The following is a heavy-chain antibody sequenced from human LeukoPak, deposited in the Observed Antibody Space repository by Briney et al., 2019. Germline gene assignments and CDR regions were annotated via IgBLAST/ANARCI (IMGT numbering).Heavy chain of an antibody. CDR2: ISAYNGNT. J-gene: IGHJ4*02. Sequence: GASVKVSCKASGYTFTSYGISWVRQAPGQGLEWMGWISAYNGNTNYAQKLQGRVTMTTDTSTSTAYMELRSLRSDDTAVYYCARDRFPQLQRMYYFDYWGQGTLVTVSS. V-gene: IGHV1-18*01. CDR1: GYTFTSYG. CDR3: ARDRFPQLQRMYYFDY. D-gene: IGHD2-2*01.